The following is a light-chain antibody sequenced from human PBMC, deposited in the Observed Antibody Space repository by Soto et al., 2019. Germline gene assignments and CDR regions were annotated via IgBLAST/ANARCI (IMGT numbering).Light chain of an antibody. V-gene: IGKV3-20*01. CDR3: HQYAYSPWA. CDR2: AAS. CDR1: QSVGTSY. Sequence: EIVLTQSPGTLSLSPGERATLSCRASQSVGTSYLAWYQQKPGQAPRLLIYAASSRATGIPDRFSGSGSGTDFTLTISRLEPEDFAVYFCHQYAYSPWAFGQGTKVDIK. J-gene: IGKJ1*01.